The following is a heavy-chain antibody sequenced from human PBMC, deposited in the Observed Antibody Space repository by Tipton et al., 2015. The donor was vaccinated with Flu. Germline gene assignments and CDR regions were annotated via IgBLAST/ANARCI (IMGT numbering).Heavy chain of an antibody. D-gene: IGHD3-10*02. J-gene: IGHJ4*02. V-gene: IGHV4-59*01. CDR3: ARDDAMFPRALGY. CDR1: GGSISSYF. Sequence: LRLSCSVSGGSISSYFWTWIRQPPGKGLEWIGNVYYSGTTNYNPSLKSRVAMSLDTSKNQFSLRLNSVTAADTAVYYCARDDAMFPRALGYWGQGNLVTVSS. CDR2: VYYSGTT.